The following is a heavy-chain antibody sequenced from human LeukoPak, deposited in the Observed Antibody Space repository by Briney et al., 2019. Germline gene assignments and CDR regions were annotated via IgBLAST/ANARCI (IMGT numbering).Heavy chain of an antibody. CDR2: ISGSGGST. CDR1: GFTFTSYA. CDR3: AKGVAVVAADDY. J-gene: IGHJ4*02. V-gene: IGHV3-23*01. Sequence: TGGSLRLSCAAPGFTFTSYAMSWVRQAPGKGLEWVSAISGSGGSTYYADSVKGRFTISRDNSKNTLYLQMNSLRAEDTAVYYCAKGVAVVAADDYWGQGTLVTVSS. D-gene: IGHD2-15*01.